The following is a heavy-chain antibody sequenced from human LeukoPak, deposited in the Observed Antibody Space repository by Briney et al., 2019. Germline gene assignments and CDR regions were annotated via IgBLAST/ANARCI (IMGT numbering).Heavy chain of an antibody. J-gene: IGHJ6*03. CDR2: MKPNSGNT. Sequence: ASVKDSCKPSGYTFTSYDINWVRQAAGQGLEWMGWMKPNSGNTGYAQKFQGRVTMTRNTSISTAYMELSSLRSEDTAVYYCASYTPMTAVTQNYYYYYMDVWGKGTTVTVSS. CDR1: GYTFTSYD. CDR3: ASYTPMTAVTQNYYYYYMDV. V-gene: IGHV1-8*01. D-gene: IGHD4-17*01.